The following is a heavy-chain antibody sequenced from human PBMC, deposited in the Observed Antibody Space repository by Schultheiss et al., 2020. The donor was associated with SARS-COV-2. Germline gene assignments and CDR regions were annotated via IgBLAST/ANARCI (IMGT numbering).Heavy chain of an antibody. CDR1: GYTFTSYD. J-gene: IGHJ5*02. D-gene: IGHD6-6*01. Sequence: ASVKVSCKASGYTFTSYDINWVRQATGQGLEWMGWMNPNSGNTGYAQKFQGRVTMTRNTSISTAYMELSSLRSEDTAVYYCARFRRSVAARQEAGWFDPWGQGTLVTVSS. CDR2: MNPNSGNT. CDR3: ARFRRSVAARQEAGWFDP. V-gene: IGHV1-8*01.